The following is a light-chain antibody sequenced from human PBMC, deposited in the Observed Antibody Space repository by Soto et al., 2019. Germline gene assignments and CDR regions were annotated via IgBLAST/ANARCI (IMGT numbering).Light chain of an antibody. CDR1: QSINTF. CDR2: AAS. CDR3: QQTYSFPRA. Sequence: DIQMTQSPSSLSASVGDRVTITCLASQSINTFLNWYQQKPGKAPKLLIYAASSLQTGVPSRFSGSGSGTDFTLIISNLQPEDFATYYCQQTYSFPRAFGQGTKVDIK. V-gene: IGKV1-39*01. J-gene: IGKJ1*01.